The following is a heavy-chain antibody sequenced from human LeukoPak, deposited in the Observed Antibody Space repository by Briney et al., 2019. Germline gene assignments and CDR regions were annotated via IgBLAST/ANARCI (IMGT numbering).Heavy chain of an antibody. CDR3: AGNPTYYDTLKGVDP. D-gene: IGHD3-9*01. Sequence: SETLSLTCAVYGGSFSGYYWSWIRQPPGKGLEWIGEINHSGSTNYNPSLKSRVTISVDTSKNQFSLKLSSVTAADTAVYYCAGNPTYYDTLKGVDPWGQGTLVTVSS. J-gene: IGHJ5*02. CDR1: GGSFSGYY. CDR2: INHSGST. V-gene: IGHV4-34*01.